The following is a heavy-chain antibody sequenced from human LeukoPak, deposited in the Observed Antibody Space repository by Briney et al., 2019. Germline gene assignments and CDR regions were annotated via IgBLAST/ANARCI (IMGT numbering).Heavy chain of an antibody. CDR3: VRAMDV. J-gene: IGHJ6*02. V-gene: IGHV3-7*03. CDR2: IKQDGSEK. Sequence: GGSLRLSCLTSGFTFSTNAMSWVRQAPGKGLEWVANIKQDGSEKYYVDSVKGRFTISRDNAKNSLYLQMNSLRAEDTAVFYCVRAMDVWGQGTTVTVSS. CDR1: GFTFSTNA.